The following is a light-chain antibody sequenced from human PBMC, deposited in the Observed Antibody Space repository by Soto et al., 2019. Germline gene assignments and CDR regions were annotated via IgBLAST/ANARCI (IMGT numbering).Light chain of an antibody. CDR1: QSVSSSY. J-gene: IGKJ1*01. V-gene: IGKV3-20*01. CDR3: QQYGSSSWT. Sequence: EIVLTQSPGTLSLSPGERATLSCRASQSVSSSYFAWYQQRFGQAPRLLIYGASSRATGIPDRFSGSGSGTDFTLTISRLEPEDFAVYYCQQYGSSSWTFSQGTKVEIK. CDR2: GAS.